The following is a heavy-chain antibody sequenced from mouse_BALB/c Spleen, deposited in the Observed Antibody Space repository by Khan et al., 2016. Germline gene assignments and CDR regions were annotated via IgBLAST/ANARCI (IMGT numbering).Heavy chain of an antibody. CDR1: GDSITSGY. Sequence: EVQLQESGPSLVKPSQTLSLTCSVTGDSITSGYWNWLRKFPGNKLEYMGYISYSGITYYNPSLKSRISITPATSKNQYYLQLKSVTTEDTATYYCAEYDGYFFDYWGQGTTLTVSS. V-gene: IGHV3-8*02. CDR2: ISYSGIT. D-gene: IGHD2-3*01. CDR3: AEYDGYFFDY. J-gene: IGHJ2*01.